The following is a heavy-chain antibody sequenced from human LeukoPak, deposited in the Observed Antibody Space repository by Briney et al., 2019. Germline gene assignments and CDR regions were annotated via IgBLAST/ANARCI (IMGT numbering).Heavy chain of an antibody. CDR3: ARDWYHAIDY. CDR1: GLTFSSTW. Sequence: GGSLRLSCAASGLTFSSTWMHWVRQPPGKWLVWVARITSDGSSTTYAESVKGRFTISRDNAKNTLYLQMNSLRAEDTAVYYCARDWYHAIDYWGQGTLVTVSS. CDR2: ITSDGSST. V-gene: IGHV3-74*03. D-gene: IGHD2-2*01. J-gene: IGHJ4*02.